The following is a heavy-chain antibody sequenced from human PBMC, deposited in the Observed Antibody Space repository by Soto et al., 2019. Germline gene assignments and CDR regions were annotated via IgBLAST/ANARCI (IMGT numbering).Heavy chain of an antibody. Sequence: QVQLQESGPGLVKPSQTLSLTCTVSGGSISSGDYYWSWIRQPPGKGLEWIGYIYYSGSTYYNPSLKRRVTISVDTSNDHFSLKLSSVTAADTAVYYCARGKIFGVVIVPLYYWGQRTLVTVSS. CDR1: GGSISSGDYY. J-gene: IGHJ4*02. D-gene: IGHD3-3*01. CDR2: IYYSGST. V-gene: IGHV4-30-4*01. CDR3: ARGKIFGVVIVPLYY.